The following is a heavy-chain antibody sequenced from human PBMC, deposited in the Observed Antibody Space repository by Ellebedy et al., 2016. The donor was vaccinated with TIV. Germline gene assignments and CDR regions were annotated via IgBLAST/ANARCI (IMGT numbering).Heavy chain of an antibody. CDR1: GITLSDHY. D-gene: IGHD2-15*01. J-gene: IGHJ5*02. CDR3: ARDLSGGGSFDGT. Sequence: GESLKISCAASGITLSDHYMDWVRQAPGKGLEWVGRIRRKVNSETTEYAASVKGRFIISRDDSKNSWYLQMSSLKTEDTAVYYCARDLSGGGSFDGTWGQGTLVTVSS. V-gene: IGHV3-72*01. CDR2: IRRKVNSETT.